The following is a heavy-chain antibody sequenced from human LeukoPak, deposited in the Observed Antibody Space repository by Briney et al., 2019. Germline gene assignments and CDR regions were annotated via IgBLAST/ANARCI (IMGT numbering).Heavy chain of an antibody. V-gene: IGHV1-2*02. Sequence: ASVKVSCKASGYTFTGYSMYWVRQAPGQGLEWMGWINPNSGGTNYAPKFQGRVTMTRDTSISTAYMELSSLRSDDTAVYYCVKEGIAAGSWGQGTLVIVSS. CDR1: GYTFTGYS. CDR3: VKEGIAAGS. D-gene: IGHD6-13*01. CDR2: INPNSGGT. J-gene: IGHJ4*02.